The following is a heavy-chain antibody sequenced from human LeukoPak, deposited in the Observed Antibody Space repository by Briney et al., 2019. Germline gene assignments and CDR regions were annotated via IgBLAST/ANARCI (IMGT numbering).Heavy chain of an antibody. CDR1: GGTFSSYA. V-gene: IGHV1-69*04. D-gene: IGHD6-25*01. CDR3: ARESIAAREKDFDY. Sequence: GASVKVSCKASGGTFSSYAISWVRQAPGQGLEWMGRIIPILGIANYAQKFQGRVTITADKSTSTAYMELSSLRSEDTAVYYCARESIAAREKDFDYWGQGTLVTVSS. J-gene: IGHJ4*02. CDR2: IIPILGIA.